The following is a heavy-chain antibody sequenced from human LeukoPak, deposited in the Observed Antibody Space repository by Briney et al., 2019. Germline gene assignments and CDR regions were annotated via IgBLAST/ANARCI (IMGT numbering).Heavy chain of an antibody. Sequence: GGSLRLSCAASGFTFSSYSMNGVRQAPGKGLEWVSSISSGSTYIYYADSVKGRFTISRDNAKNSLYLQMNSLRAEDTAVYYCASDYYGSGSYSRFDYWGQGTLVTVSS. CDR1: GFTFSSYS. CDR2: ISSGSTYI. V-gene: IGHV3-21*01. D-gene: IGHD3-10*01. J-gene: IGHJ4*02. CDR3: ASDYYGSGSYSRFDY.